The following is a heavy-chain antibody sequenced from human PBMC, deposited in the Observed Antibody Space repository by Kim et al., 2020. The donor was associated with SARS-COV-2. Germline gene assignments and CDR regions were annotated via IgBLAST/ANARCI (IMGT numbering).Heavy chain of an antibody. J-gene: IGHJ4*02. CDR3: AKAGVYSSSKALQYYFDY. V-gene: IGHV3-23*01. CDR1: GFTFSSYA. Sequence: GGSLRLSCAASGFTFSSYAMSWVRQAPGKGLEWVSTISGSGGSTYYADSVKGRFTISRDNSENTLYLQMNSLRAEDTAIYYCAKAGVYSSSKALQYYFDYWGQGTLVTVSS. CDR2: ISGSGGST. D-gene: IGHD6-19*01.